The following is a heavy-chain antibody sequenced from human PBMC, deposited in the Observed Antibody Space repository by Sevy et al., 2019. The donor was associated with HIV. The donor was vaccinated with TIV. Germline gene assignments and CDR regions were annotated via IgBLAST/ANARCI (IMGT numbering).Heavy chain of an antibody. V-gene: IGHV3-21*01. CDR3: ARDRTYGSFIDY. CDR1: GFTFSTYN. Sequence: GGSLRLSCAASGFTFSTYNMNWVRQAPGKGPEWVSSIWSSSSYIYYADSVKGRFTISRDNAKNSLYLQMNSLKVGDTAVYYCARDRTYGSFIDYWGQGTLVTVSS. CDR2: IWSSSSYI. J-gene: IGHJ4*02. D-gene: IGHD3-10*01.